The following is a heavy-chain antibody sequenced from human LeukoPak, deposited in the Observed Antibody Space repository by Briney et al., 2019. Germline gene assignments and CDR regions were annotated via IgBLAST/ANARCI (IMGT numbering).Heavy chain of an antibody. CDR1: GGTFSSYA. J-gene: IGHJ6*03. Sequence: SVKVSCKASGGTFSSYAISWVRQAPGQGLEWMGRIIPIFGTANYAQKFQGRVTITADESTSTAYMELSSLRSEDTAVYYCATGLEGWYYYYMDVWGKGTTVTVSS. D-gene: IGHD5-24*01. CDR2: IIPIFGTA. CDR3: ATGLEGWYYYYMDV. V-gene: IGHV1-69*13.